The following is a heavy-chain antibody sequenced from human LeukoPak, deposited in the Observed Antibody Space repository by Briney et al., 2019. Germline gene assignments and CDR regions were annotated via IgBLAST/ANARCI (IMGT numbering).Heavy chain of an antibody. CDR3: ARGGYYDNSGASDY. CDR2: INWNADST. Sequence: PGGSLRLSCAASGFTFDDYGMSWVRQAPGKELEWVSGINWNADSTGYADSVKGRFTISRDNAKNSLYLQMNSLRAEDTALYYCARGGYYDNSGASDYWGQGTLVTVSS. D-gene: IGHD3-22*01. J-gene: IGHJ4*02. CDR1: GFTFDDYG. V-gene: IGHV3-20*04.